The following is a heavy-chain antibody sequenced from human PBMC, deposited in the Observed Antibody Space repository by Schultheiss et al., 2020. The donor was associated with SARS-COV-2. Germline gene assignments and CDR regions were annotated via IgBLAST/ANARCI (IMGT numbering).Heavy chain of an antibody. CDR3: ARPPIAARGPVS. D-gene: IGHD6-6*01. CDR2: IKQDGSEK. V-gene: IGHV3-7*01. Sequence: GGSLRLSCAASGFTFSSYAMSWVRQAPGKGLEWVANIKQDGSEKHYVDSVKGRFTISRHNSKNTLYLQMNSLRAEDTAVYYCARPPIAARGPVSWGQGTLVTVSS. J-gene: IGHJ5*02. CDR1: GFTFSSYA.